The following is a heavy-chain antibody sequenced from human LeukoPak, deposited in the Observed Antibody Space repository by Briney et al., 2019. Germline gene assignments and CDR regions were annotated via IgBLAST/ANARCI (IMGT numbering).Heavy chain of an antibody. CDR2: ISAYNGDT. CDR3: ARVERGYCSSISCYGAGYNYFYGMDG. V-gene: IGHV1-18*01. CDR1: GGTFSSYA. J-gene: IGHJ6*02. D-gene: IGHD2-2*01. Sequence: ASVKVSCKASGGTFSSYAISWVRQAPGQGLEWMGWISAYNGDTNYGQKVEGRVTMTTDTSTSTAYMELRSLRSDDTAVYYCARVERGYCSSISCYGAGYNYFYGMDGWGQGTTVTVSS.